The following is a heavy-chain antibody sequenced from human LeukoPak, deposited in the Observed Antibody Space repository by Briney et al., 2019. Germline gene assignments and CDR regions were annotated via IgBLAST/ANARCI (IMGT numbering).Heavy chain of an antibody. CDR3: ARDHALRLELREIDY. D-gene: IGHD1-7*01. CDR2: IYPNGNT. V-gene: IGHV4-4*07. Sequence: ETLSLTCTVSGGSITNYFWTWTRQPAGNGLEWIGRIYPNGNTNYNPSLESRVTMSIDTSKNQFSLRLRSVIAADTAVYYCARDHALRLELREIDYWGQGTLVTVSS. CDR1: GGSITNYF. J-gene: IGHJ4*02.